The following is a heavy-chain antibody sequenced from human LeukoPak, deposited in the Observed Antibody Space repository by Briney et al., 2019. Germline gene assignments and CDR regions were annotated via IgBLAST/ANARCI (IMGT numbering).Heavy chain of an antibody. D-gene: IGHD3-10*01. CDR2: TNPNSGGT. CDR3: ARDLTMVRGAVDY. V-gene: IGHV1-2*02. CDR1: GYTFTGYY. Sequence: ASVKVSCKASGYTFTGYYMHWVRQAPGRGLEWMGWTNPNSGGTNYAQKFQGRVTMTRDTSISTAYMELSRLRSDDTAVYYCARDLTMVRGAVDYWGQGTLVTVSS. J-gene: IGHJ4*02.